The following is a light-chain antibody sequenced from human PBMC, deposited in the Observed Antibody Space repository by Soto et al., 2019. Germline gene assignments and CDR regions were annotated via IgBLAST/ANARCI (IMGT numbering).Light chain of an antibody. CDR2: EVG. Sequence: QSALTQPASVSGSPGQSITISCTGTSSDVGGYNYVSWYQQHPGKAPKLMIYEVGNRPSRVSNRFSGSKSGNTASLTISGLQAEDEADYYCSSYTRSSTSYVFGTGTKVTVL. J-gene: IGLJ1*01. CDR3: SSYTRSSTSYV. CDR1: SSDVGGYNY. V-gene: IGLV2-14*01.